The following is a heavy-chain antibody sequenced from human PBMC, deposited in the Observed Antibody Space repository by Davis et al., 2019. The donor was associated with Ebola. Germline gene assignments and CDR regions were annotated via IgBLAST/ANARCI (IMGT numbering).Heavy chain of an antibody. CDR3: ARKNLFCSGGSCYSSVDY. Sequence: SGPTLVKPPQTLTLTCTFSGFSLSTTGVGVGWIRQPPGKALEWLALIYWDDDKRYSPSLKSRLTITKDTSKNQVVLTMTNMDPVDTATYYCARKNLFCSGGSCYSSVDYWGQGTLVTVSS. CDR2: IYWDDDK. CDR1: GFSLSTTGVG. D-gene: IGHD2-15*01. V-gene: IGHV2-5*02. J-gene: IGHJ4*02.